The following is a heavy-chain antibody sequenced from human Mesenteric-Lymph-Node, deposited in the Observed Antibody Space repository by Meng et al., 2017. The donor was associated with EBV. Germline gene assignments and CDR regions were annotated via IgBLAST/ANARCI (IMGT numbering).Heavy chain of an antibody. D-gene: IGHD3-10*01. V-gene: IGHV4-4*02. CDR1: GGSIRRNNW. J-gene: IGHJ4*02. CDR2: IHHSGNT. Sequence: QGELQESGPGLVKPYQTRSLTCAVSGGSIRRNNWWGWVRQTPGKGLEWIGEIHHSGNTNYNPSLWSRVTISVDTSKNQFSLKVRSVTAADAAVYYCARASAMDQGVISAIDNWGQGTLVTVSS. CDR3: ARASAMDQGVISAIDN.